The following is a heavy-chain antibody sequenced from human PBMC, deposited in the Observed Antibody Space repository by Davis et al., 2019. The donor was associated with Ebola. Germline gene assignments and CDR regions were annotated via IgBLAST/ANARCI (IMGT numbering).Heavy chain of an antibody. J-gene: IGHJ5*02. CDR3: ARGVFYDNSGYYGTQNWFDP. CDR2: INPNGGTA. V-gene: IGHV1-46*01. CDR1: GYTFTSYY. Sequence: ASVKVSYKASGYTFTSYYMHWVRQAPGQGLEWMGIINPNGGTANYAQKFQGRVTMTRDMSTSTVFMELSNLRSDDTAVYYCARGVFYDNSGYYGTQNWFDPWGQGTLVTVSS. D-gene: IGHD3-22*01.